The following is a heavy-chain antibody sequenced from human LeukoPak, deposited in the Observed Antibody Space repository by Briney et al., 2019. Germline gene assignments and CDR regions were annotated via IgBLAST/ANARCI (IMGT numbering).Heavy chain of an antibody. CDR2: INHSGST. V-gene: IGHV4-34*01. Sequence: SETLSLTCAVYGGSFSGYYWSWIRQPPGKGLEWIGEINHSGSTNYNPSLKSRVTISVDTSKNQFSLELSSVTAADTAVYYCARQELLWFGEPRFDPWGQGTLVTVSS. CDR3: ARQELLWFGEPRFDP. D-gene: IGHD3-10*01. CDR1: GGSFSGYY. J-gene: IGHJ5*02.